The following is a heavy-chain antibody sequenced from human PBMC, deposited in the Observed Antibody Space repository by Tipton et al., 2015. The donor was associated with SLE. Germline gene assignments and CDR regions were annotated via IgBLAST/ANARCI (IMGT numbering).Heavy chain of an antibody. CDR1: GGSISSYY. CDR3: ARDPWGYCSSTSCRDYYGMDV. Sequence: TLSLTCTVSGGSISSYYWSWIRQPAGRGLEWVGRIYTSGSTNYNPSLKSRVTMSVDTSKNQFSLTLNSVTAADTAVYYCARDPWGYCSSTSCRDYYGMDVWGQGTTVTVSS. J-gene: IGHJ6*02. V-gene: IGHV4-4*07. CDR2: IYTSGST. D-gene: IGHD2-2*01.